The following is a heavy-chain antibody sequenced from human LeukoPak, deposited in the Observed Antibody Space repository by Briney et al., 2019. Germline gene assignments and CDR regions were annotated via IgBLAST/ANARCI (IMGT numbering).Heavy chain of an antibody. Sequence: ASVKVSCKASGYTFTGYYIHWVRQAPGQGLEWMGRINPNNGCTNYAQKFQGRVTMTRDMSMSTAYMELSRLRSVDTAVYYCAGEDNSSGYRPFDIWGQGTMVTVPS. J-gene: IGHJ3*02. CDR1: GYTFTGYY. D-gene: IGHD3-22*01. CDR3: AGEDNSSGYRPFDI. CDR2: INPNNGCT. V-gene: IGHV1-2*06.